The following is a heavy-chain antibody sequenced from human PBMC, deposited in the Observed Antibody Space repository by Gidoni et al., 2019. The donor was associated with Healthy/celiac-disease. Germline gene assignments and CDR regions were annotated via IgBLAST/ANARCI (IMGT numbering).Heavy chain of an antibody. V-gene: IGHV4-39*01. J-gene: IGHJ5*02. CDR2: IYYRGST. Sequence: QLQLQESGPGLVKPSETLSLTCTVSVGSTSSSSYSWGWLRQPPGKGLEWIGSIYYRGSTYYNPSLKSRVTISVDTSKNQFSLKLSSVTAADTAVYYCARQLWAARPNNWFDPWGQGTLVTVSS. CDR1: VGSTSSSSYS. CDR3: ARQLWAARPNNWFDP. D-gene: IGHD6-6*01.